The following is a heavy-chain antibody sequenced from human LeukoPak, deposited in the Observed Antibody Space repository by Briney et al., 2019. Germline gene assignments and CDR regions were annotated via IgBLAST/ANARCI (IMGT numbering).Heavy chain of an antibody. CDR3: ARDSNPGGYMDV. CDR2: IIPIFGTA. CDR1: GGTFSSYA. D-gene: IGHD2-8*01. Sequence: SVKVSCKASGGTFSSYAISWVRQAPGRGLEWMGGIIPIFGTANYAQKFQGRVTITTDESTSTAYMELSSLRSEDTAVYYCARDSNPGGYMDVWGKGTTVTVSS. V-gene: IGHV1-69*05. J-gene: IGHJ6*03.